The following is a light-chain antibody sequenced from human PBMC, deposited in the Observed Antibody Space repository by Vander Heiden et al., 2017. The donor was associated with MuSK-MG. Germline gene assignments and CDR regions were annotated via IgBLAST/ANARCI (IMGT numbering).Light chain of an antibody. CDR3: SSYAGSNDV. Sequence: SALPQPPSASGSPGQSVTSACTGTSRDVGGYNYGSWYQHTPGKAPKLIIYEVSKRPSGVPDRFSASKSGNTASLTVSGLQAEDEADYFCSSYAGSNDVFGTGTKVTVL. V-gene: IGLV2-8*01. J-gene: IGLJ1*01. CDR2: EVS. CDR1: SRDVGGYNY.